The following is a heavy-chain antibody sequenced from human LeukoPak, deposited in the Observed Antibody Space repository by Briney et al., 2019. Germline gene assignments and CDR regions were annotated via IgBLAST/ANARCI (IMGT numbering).Heavy chain of an antibody. Sequence: KPSETLSLTCTVSGGSISSSSYYWGWLRQPPGKGLEWIGSIYYSGSTYYNPSLKSRVTISVDTSKNQFSLKLSSVTAADTAVYYCARAGGYYGSGGFAFDIWGQGTMVTVSS. CDR1: GGSISSSSYY. D-gene: IGHD3-10*01. V-gene: IGHV4-39*07. J-gene: IGHJ3*02. CDR3: ARAGGYYGSGGFAFDI. CDR2: IYYSGST.